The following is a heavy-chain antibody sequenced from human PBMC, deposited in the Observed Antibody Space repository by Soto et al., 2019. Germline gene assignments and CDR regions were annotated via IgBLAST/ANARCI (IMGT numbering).Heavy chain of an antibody. D-gene: IGHD2-2*01. J-gene: IGHJ6*02. CDR3: ARDRETDIVVVPAAIRSHYYYYGMDV. V-gene: IGHV1-69*13. Sequence: SAKFSGNASGGTFSSYAPSWLRQPPANGLEGTGGIIPILGTANYAHKFQGRVTPNADDSTRTANMELGSLRSEDTAVYYCARDRETDIVVVPAAIRSHYYYYGMDVWGQGTTVTVSS. CDR2: IIPILGTA. CDR1: GGTFSSYA.